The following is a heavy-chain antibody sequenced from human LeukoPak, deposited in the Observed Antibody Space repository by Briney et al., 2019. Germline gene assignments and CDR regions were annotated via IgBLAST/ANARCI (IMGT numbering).Heavy chain of an antibody. CDR3: ASGSGSYRTPYYYMDV. J-gene: IGHJ6*03. CDR1: GFIFSSYA. CDR2: IYSGGST. V-gene: IGHV3-53*01. Sequence: GGSLRLSCAASGFIFSSYAMSWVRQAPGKGLEWVSVIYSGGSTYYADSVKGRFTISRDNSKNTLYLQMNSLRAEDTAVYYCASGSGSYRTPYYYMDVWGTGTTVTVSS. D-gene: IGHD3-10*01.